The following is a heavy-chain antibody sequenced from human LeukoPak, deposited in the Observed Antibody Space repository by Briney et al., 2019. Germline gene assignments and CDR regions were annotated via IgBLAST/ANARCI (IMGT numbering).Heavy chain of an antibody. J-gene: IGHJ4*02. V-gene: IGHV1-8*01. D-gene: IGHD6-13*01. CDR1: GYTSTSYD. CDR2: MNPNSGNT. Sequence: ASVKVSCKASGYTSTSYDINWVRQATEPGREWMGWMNPNSGNTGSAQKFQGRVTMTRNPSISTAYMELSSLRSEDTAVYYCARGVDQQQLVEENYYFDYWGQGTLVTVSS. CDR3: ARGVDQQQLVEENYYFDY.